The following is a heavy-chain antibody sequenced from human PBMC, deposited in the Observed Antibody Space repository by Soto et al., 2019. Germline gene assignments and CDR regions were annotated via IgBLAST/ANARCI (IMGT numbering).Heavy chain of an antibody. CDR1: GFTFSSYA. D-gene: IGHD3-3*01. J-gene: IGHJ6*02. CDR3: AKDQDPYYDFWSGYYKTVPQISHYYGMDV. CDR2: ISGSGGST. Sequence: GGSLRLSCAASGFTFSSYAMSWVRQAPGKGLEWVSAISGSGGSTYYADSVKGRFTISRDNSKNTLYLQMNSLRAEDTAVYYCAKDQDPYYDFWSGYYKTVPQISHYYGMDVWGQGTTVTVSS. V-gene: IGHV3-23*01.